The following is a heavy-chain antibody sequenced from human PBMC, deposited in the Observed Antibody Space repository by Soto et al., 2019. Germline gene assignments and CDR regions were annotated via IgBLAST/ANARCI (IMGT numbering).Heavy chain of an antibody. CDR2: IAPHRDGT. J-gene: IGHJ3*02. V-gene: IGHV1-2*02. CDR1: GYSFTDYY. CDR3: ARGPYGDNAFDI. D-gene: IGHD4-17*01. Sequence: GASVHGSCKASGYSFTDYYMHWIRQAAGQGLEWMGWIAPHRDGTEFAQKFQGRITLTGDTSTSTAYMELKGLTSADTAVYFCARGPYGDNAFDIWGQGTVVTVSS.